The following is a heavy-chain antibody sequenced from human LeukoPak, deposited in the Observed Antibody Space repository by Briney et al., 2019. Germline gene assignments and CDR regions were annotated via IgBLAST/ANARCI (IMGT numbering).Heavy chain of an antibody. CDR1: GGSISSGGYY. D-gene: IGHD6-6*01. V-gene: IGHV4-31*03. CDR2: IYYSGST. Sequence: PSETLSLTCTVSGGSISSGGYYWSWIRQHPGKGLEWIGYIYYSGSTYYNPSLKSRVTISVDRSKNQFSLKLSSVTAADTAVYYCARRRIAARIIDYWGQGTLVTVSS. CDR3: ARRRIAARIIDY. J-gene: IGHJ4*02.